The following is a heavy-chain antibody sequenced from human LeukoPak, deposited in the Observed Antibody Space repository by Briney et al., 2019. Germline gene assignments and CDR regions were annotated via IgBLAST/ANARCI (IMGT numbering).Heavy chain of an antibody. V-gene: IGHV3-53*01. CDR1: GFTVSSNY. Sequence: GGSLRLSCAASGFTVSSNYMSWVRQAPGKGLEYISVIYSGGTTYYADSVRGRFTISRDNSKNTLYLQMNSLRAEDTAVYYCAKVGTGRSDYWGQGTLVTVSS. J-gene: IGHJ4*02. CDR3: AKVGTGRSDY. D-gene: IGHD1-14*01. CDR2: IYSGGTT.